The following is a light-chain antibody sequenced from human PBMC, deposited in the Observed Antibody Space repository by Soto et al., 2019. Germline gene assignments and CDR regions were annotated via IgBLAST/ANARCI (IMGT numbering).Light chain of an antibody. V-gene: IGKV4-1*01. Sequence: DIVMTQSPDSLAVSLGERATINCKSSQSVLYNSNNKNYLAWYQQKPGQPPKLLIYWASTRESGVPDRSSGSGSGTDFTLNVSSLQAEDVEVYYGQQNNNSPAYTFGQGTKLEIK. J-gene: IGKJ2*01. CDR3: QQNNNSPAYT. CDR2: WAS. CDR1: QSVLYNSNNKNY.